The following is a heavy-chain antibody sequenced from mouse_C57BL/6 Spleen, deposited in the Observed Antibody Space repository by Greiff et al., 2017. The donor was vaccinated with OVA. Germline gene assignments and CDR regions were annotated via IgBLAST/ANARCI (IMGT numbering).Heavy chain of an antibody. CDR3: ARGGQLNYLDY. CDR1: GYTFTSYW. V-gene: IGHV1-69*01. CDR2: IDPSDSYT. J-gene: IGHJ2*01. D-gene: IGHD3-2*02. Sequence: QVQLQQPGAELVMPGASVKLSCKASGYTFTSYWMHWVKQRPGQGLEWIGEIDPSDSYTKYNQKFKGKSTLTVDKSSSTAYMQLSSLTSEDSAVYYCARGGQLNYLDYWGQGTTLTVSS.